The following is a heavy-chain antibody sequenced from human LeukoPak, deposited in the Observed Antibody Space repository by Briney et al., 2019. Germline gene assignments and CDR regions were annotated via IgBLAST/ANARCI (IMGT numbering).Heavy chain of an antibody. Sequence: SVKLSCKASGGTFSSYAISWVRQAPGQGLEWMGGIIPIFGTANYEHKFTGRVTITADESTSTANMELSSLRSEDTAVYYCARSLRYCSGGSCYSGLSWFDYWGQGTLVTVSS. V-gene: IGHV1-69*13. CDR1: GGTFSSYA. J-gene: IGHJ4*02. D-gene: IGHD2-15*01. CDR3: ARSLRYCSGGSCYSGLSWFDY. CDR2: IIPIFGTA.